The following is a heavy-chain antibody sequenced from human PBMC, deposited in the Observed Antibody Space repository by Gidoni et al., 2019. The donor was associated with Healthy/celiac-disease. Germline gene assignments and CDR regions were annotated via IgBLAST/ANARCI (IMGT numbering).Heavy chain of an antibody. V-gene: IGHV3-21*01. J-gene: IGHJ5*02. CDR2: ISSSSSYI. CDR3: AGTTATDPNWFDP. D-gene: IGHD1-1*01. CDR1: GFTFSSYS. Sequence: EVQLVESGGGLVKPGGSLSLSCAASGFTFSSYSMNWVRQAPGKGLEWVSSISSSSSYIYYADSVKGRFTISRDNAKNSLYLQMNSLRAEDTAVYYCAGTTATDPNWFDPWGQGTLVTVSS.